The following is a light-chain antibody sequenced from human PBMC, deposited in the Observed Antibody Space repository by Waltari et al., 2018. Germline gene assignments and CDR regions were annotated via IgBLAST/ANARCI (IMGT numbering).Light chain of an antibody. CDR2: GAS. J-gene: IGKJ1*01. CDR3: HQYNNWPRT. CDR1: QSVSST. V-gene: IGKV3-15*01. Sequence: IVKTHPPATLPVSPGERATLSCRAGQSVSSTLAWYLQKPGQAPRLLIYGASTSATGIPARVSGSGSGTEFTLTISSLQSEDLAVYYCHQYNNWPRTFGQGTKVEIK.